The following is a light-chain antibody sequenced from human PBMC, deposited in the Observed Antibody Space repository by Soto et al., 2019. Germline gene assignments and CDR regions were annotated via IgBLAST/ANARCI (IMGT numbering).Light chain of an antibody. J-gene: IGKJ2*01. Sequence: DIQMTQSPSSLSASVGNSVTDTCRASQIVDTSLNWYQQKPGKAPQLLIYAASSLQSGVPSRLSGSGSATYFTLTIHNLQPGDFATYYCQQTHSLPPTFGQGTKVDIK. CDR3: QQTHSLPPT. CDR2: AAS. CDR1: QIVDTS. V-gene: IGKV1-39*01.